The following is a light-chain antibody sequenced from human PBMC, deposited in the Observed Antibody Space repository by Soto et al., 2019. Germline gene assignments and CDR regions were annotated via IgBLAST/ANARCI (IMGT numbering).Light chain of an antibody. CDR1: QSISDI. Sequence: EIVKTQCPPTLSVYPGGRATLSCRASQSISDIVAWHQQKPGQAPRLLLYESSTRATGVPALISGSGSRTDFTLTISGLHSEYATIYYCQQYQTWPRTFGQGTKV. CDR3: QQYQTWPRT. CDR2: ESS. V-gene: IGKV3-15*01. J-gene: IGKJ1*01.